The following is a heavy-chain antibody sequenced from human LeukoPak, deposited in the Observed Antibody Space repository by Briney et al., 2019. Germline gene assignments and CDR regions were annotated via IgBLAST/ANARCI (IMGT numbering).Heavy chain of an antibody. CDR2: ISGSGGST. Sequence: GGSLRLSCAASGFTFSSYAMSWVRQAPGKGLEWVSAISGSGGSTYYADSVKGRFTISRDNSKNTLYLQMNSLRAEDTAVYYCARGSDSSGYLNFDYWGQGTLVTVSS. D-gene: IGHD3-22*01. CDR3: ARGSDSSGYLNFDY. CDR1: GFTFSSYA. V-gene: IGHV3-23*01. J-gene: IGHJ4*02.